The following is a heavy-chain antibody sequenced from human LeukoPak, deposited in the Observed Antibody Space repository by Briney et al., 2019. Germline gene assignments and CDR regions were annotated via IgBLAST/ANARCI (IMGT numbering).Heavy chain of an antibody. V-gene: IGHV2-70*04. J-gene: IGHJ4*02. CDR2: IDWHDDK. CDR3: TRLISGTYLDY. Sequence: SCPTLLNPTQTPTVTFTFASFSLSTSGLRVSWIRQPPGKALEWLARIDWHDDKFYSTSLKTRLTNPKDPSKNHVVLTMTNMDPVDTATYYGTRLISGTYLDYWGQGTLVTVSS. CDR1: SFSLSTSGLR. D-gene: IGHD1-26*01.